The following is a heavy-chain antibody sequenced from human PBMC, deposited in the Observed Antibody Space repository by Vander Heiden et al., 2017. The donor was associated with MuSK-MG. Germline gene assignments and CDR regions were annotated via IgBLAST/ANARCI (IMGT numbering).Heavy chain of an antibody. D-gene: IGHD3-10*01. CDR1: GFTSGDYA. Sequence: EVQLVESGGGLVQPGRSLRLSCTASGFTSGDYAMSWVRQAPGKGLQWVGFIRSKAYGGTTEYAASVKGRFTISRDDSKNIAYLQMNSLKTEDTAVYYCARPQGSAIVRDAFDIWGQGTMVTVSS. CDR2: IRSKAYGGTT. CDR3: ARPQGSAIVRDAFDI. J-gene: IGHJ3*02. V-gene: IGHV3-49*04.